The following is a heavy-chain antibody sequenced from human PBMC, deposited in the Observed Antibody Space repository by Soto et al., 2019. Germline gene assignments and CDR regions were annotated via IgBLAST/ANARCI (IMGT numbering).Heavy chain of an antibody. CDR1: GFTFSSYA. CDR3: ARGGLGYNSAFDI. D-gene: IGHD5-12*01. J-gene: IGHJ3*02. CDR2: ISYDGSNK. Sequence: ESGGGVVQPGRSLRLSCAASGFTFSSYAMHWVRQAPGKGLEWVAVISYDGSNKYYADSVKGRFTISRDNSKNTLYLQMNSLRAEDTAVYYCARGGLGYNSAFDIWGQGTMVTVSS. V-gene: IGHV3-30-3*01.